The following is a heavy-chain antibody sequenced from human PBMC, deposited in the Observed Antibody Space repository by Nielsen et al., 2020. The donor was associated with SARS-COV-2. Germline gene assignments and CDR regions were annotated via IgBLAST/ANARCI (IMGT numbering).Heavy chain of an antibody. J-gene: IGHJ4*02. CDR3: ARDPPKYSSSSEGDFDY. CDR1: GFTLGNYD. Sequence: GGSLRLSCAASGFTLGNYDMHWVRQARGKGLEWVSGIGTAGDTHYPGSVKGRFTISRENAKNSLFLQMNSLRDEDTAVYYCARDPPKYSSSSEGDFDYWGQGTLVTVSS. V-gene: IGHV3-13*04. CDR2: IGTAGDT. D-gene: IGHD6-6*01.